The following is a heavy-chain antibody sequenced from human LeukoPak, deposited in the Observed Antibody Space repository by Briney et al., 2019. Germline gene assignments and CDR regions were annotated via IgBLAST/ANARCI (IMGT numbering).Heavy chain of an antibody. Sequence: GGSLRLSCAASGFTFSTYAMSWVRQAPGKGLEWISIISSGGDTYYADSVKGRFTISRDNSKNTLDLQMSSLRAEDTAVYYCAKDGGDYYGSGSYPFDYWGQGTLVTVSS. CDR1: GFTFSTYA. D-gene: IGHD3-10*01. J-gene: IGHJ4*02. CDR2: ISSGGDT. V-gene: IGHV3-23*01. CDR3: AKDGGDYYGSGSYPFDY.